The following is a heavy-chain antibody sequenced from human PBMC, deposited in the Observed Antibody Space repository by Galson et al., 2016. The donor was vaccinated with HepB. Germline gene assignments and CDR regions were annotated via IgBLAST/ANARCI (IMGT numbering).Heavy chain of an antibody. CDR2: IGSGGSTI. J-gene: IGHJ6*02. CDR3: AGDGGQQLVRWERLRKVYYYYPMDV. V-gene: IGHV3-48*02. CDR1: GFSISSYS. Sequence: SLRLSCAASGFSISSYSFNWVRQAPGKGLEWVSHIGSGGSTISYADSVKGRFTISRDNAKHSLYLQMHSLRDEDTAVYYCAGDGGQQLVRWERLRKVYYYYPMDVWGQGTTVTVSS. D-gene: IGHD6-13*01.